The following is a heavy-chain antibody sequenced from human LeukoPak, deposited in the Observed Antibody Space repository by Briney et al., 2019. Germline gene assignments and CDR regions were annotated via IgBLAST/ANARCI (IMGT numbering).Heavy chain of an antibody. CDR1: GYTFTGYY. J-gene: IGHJ4*02. CDR3: ARVRLGYNWNDLFDY. Sequence: ASVKVSCKASGYTFTGYYMHWVRQAPGQGLEWMGWINPNSGGTNYAQKFHGRVTMTRDTSISTAYMELSRLRSDDTAVYYCARVRLGYNWNDLFDYWGQGTLVTVSS. V-gene: IGHV1-2*02. CDR2: INPNSGGT. D-gene: IGHD1-1*01.